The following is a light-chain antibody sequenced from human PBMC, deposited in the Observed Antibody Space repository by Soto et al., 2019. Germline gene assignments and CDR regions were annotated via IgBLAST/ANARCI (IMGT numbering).Light chain of an antibody. V-gene: IGKV4-1*01. Sequence: DIVMTQSPDSLAVSLGERATIKFNSSQSVLFTSNNKNYLAWFQQKPRQPPKLLVSWALTRESDVPDRFSGSGSGPDFTLTISILQAEDVAVSYCQQYYTYPLTFGGGTKVEIK. CDR2: WAL. J-gene: IGKJ4*01. CDR1: QSVLFTSNNKNY. CDR3: QQYYTYPLT.